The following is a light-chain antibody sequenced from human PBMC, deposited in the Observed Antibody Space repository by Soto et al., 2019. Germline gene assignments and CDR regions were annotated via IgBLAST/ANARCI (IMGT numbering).Light chain of an antibody. CDR2: GAS. J-gene: IGKJ1*01. CDR1: QSVSSN. CDR3: QQYNNWPRT. V-gene: IGKV3-15*01. Sequence: DIVMTQSPATLSVSPGERATLSCRASQSVSSNLAWYQQKPGQAPRLLIYGASTRATGIPARFSGSGSGTEFTLTSSSLQSEDVAVYYCQQYNNWPRTFGQGTKVDIK.